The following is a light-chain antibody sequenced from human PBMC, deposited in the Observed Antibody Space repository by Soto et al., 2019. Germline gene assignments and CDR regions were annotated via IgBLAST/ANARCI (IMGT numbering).Light chain of an antibody. CDR3: QQYNSWPRT. Sequence: EIVMTQSPGTLSVSPGEGATISCRASQSVSSDLAWIQQKPGQAPRLLIYGASTRATGIPARFSGSGSGTEFTLTISSLQPEDFAVYSCQQYNSWPRTFGQGTKVDIK. CDR2: GAS. V-gene: IGKV3-15*01. J-gene: IGKJ1*01. CDR1: QSVSSD.